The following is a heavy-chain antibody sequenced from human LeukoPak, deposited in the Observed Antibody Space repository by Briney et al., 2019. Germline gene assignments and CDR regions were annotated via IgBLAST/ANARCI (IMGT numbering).Heavy chain of an antibody. CDR2: ISFSSDTI. CDR1: GFTFNSYS. Sequence: GGSLRLSCAASGFTFNSYSINWVRQAPGKGLEWVSYISFSSDTIYYADSVKGRFTISRDNAKNSLYLQMNSLRAEDTAVYYCARDRTYYDTSGYGLWGQGTLVTVSS. D-gene: IGHD3-22*01. J-gene: IGHJ4*02. V-gene: IGHV3-48*01. CDR3: ARDRTYYDTSGYGL.